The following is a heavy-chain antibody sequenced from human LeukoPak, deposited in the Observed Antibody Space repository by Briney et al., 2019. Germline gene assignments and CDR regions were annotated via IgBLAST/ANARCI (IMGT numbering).Heavy chain of an antibody. D-gene: IGHD2-15*01. V-gene: IGHV3-23*01. Sequence: GGSLRLSCAASGFTFSSSAMTWVRQAPGKGLEWVSSISGGGLSTYYADSVKGRFTISRDNTKNSLYLEMNCLRADYTAVYYCTKDRDSLVYCIGGSCYFFAYWGQGTLVTVSS. CDR2: ISGGGLST. J-gene: IGHJ4*02. CDR1: GFTFSSSA. CDR3: TKDRDSLVYCIGGSCYFFAY.